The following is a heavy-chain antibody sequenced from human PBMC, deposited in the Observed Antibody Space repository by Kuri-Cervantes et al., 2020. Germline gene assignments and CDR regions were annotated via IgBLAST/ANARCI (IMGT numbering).Heavy chain of an antibody. CDR2: INPNTCGP. J-gene: IGHJ4*02. CDR3: ARDRPADY. D-gene: IGHD2-2*01. V-gene: IGHV1-2*02. Sequence: ASVKVSCKASGYTFTAYYIHWVRQAPGQGLEWMGWINPNTCGPDYPQKFQGRVTMTRDTSISTAYMELSRLRSDDTAVYFCARDRPADYWGQETLVTVSS. CDR1: GYTFTAYY.